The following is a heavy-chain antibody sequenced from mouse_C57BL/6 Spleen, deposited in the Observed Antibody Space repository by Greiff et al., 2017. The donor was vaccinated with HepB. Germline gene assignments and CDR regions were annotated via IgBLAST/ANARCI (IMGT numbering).Heavy chain of an antibody. Sequence: QVQLQQSGPELVKPGASVKISCKASGYSFTSYYIHWVKQRPGQGLEWIGWIYPGSGNTKYNEKFKGKATLTADTSSSTAYMQLSSLTSEDSAVYYCARYGTYDYDGGDAMDYWGQGTSVTVSS. J-gene: IGHJ4*01. D-gene: IGHD2-4*01. CDR2: IYPGSGNT. CDR3: ARYGTYDYDGGDAMDY. CDR1: GYSFTSYY. V-gene: IGHV1-66*01.